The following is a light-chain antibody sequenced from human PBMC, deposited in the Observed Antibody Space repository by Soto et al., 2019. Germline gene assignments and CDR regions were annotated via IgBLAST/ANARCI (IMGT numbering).Light chain of an antibody. CDR1: QSISSY. Sequence: IQLTQSPSSLAASVGDRVTITCRASQSISSYLNWYQQKPGKAPKVLIYTASNLQSGVPSRFSGSGSGTDFTLTISRLQPEDIATYYCQQSYSSPITFGGGTKVAIK. CDR3: QQSYSSPIT. CDR2: TAS. J-gene: IGKJ4*01. V-gene: IGKV1-39*01.